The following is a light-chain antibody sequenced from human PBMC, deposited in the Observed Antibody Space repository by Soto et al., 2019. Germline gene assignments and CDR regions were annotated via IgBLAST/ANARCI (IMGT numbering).Light chain of an antibody. Sequence: QSVSSSYLAWYQQKPGQAPRLLIYDASNRATGIPARFSGSGSGTDFTLTISSLEPEDFAVYYCQQRSNWPLITFGQGTRLEIK. J-gene: IGKJ5*01. CDR2: DAS. CDR3: QQRSNWPLIT. CDR1: QSVSSSY. V-gene: IGKV3-11*01.